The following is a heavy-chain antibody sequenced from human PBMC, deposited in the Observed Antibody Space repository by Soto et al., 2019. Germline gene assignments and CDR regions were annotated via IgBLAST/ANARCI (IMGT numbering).Heavy chain of an antibody. J-gene: IGHJ6*02. V-gene: IGHV1-69*13. CDR1: GGTFSSYA. D-gene: IGHD4-17*01. CDR2: IIPVFGTA. Sequence: SVKVSCKASGGTFSSYAISWVRQAPGQGLEWMGGIIPVFGTANYAQKFQGRVTITADESTNIVYMDVTSLRSEDTAVYYCARGDATKIVVTTYYAMDVWGQGTTVTVSS. CDR3: ARGDATKIVVTTYYAMDV.